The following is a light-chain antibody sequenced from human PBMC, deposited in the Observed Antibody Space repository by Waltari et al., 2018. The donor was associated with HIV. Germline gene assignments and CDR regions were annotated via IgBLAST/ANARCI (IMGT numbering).Light chain of an antibody. V-gene: IGLV1-44*01. CDR3: AAWDDSLNGWV. CDR1: SSNIGRNT. J-gene: IGLJ3*02. Sequence: QSVLTQPPSASGTPGQRVTISCSGSSSNIGRNTVNWYHQLPGTAPKLLIYTNNQRPSGVPDRFSGSKSGTSASLAISGLQSEDEAEYYCAAWDDSLNGWVFGGGTKLTVL. CDR2: TNN.